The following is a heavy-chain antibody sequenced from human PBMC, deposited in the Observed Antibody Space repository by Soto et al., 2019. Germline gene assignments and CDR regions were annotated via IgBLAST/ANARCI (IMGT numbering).Heavy chain of an antibody. CDR2: ISSSSSNK. D-gene: IGHD3-22*01. J-gene: IGHJ5*02. CDR1: GFTFSSYS. V-gene: IGHV3-21*01. CDR3: ASSSRSGYQNFFDP. Sequence: GGSLRLSCAASGFTFSSYSMNWVRQAPGKGLEWVSAISSSSSNKYYADSVRGRFTISRDNSKNTLYLQMSSLRTEDTAVYYCASSSRSGYQNFFDPWGQGSLVTVSS.